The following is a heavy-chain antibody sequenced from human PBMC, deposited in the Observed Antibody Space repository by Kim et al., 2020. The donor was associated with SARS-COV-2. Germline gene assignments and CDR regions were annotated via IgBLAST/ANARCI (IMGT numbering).Heavy chain of an antibody. CDR3: ARASLAAIRYYYYGMDV. J-gene: IGHJ6*02. CDR2: INHSGST. Sequence: SETLSLTCAVYGGSFSGYYWSWIRQPPGKGLEWIGEINHSGSTNYNPSLKSRVTISVDTSKNQFSLKLSSVTAADTAVYYCARASLAAIRYYYYGMDVWGQGTTVTVSS. CDR1: GGSFSGYY. D-gene: IGHD2-2*02. V-gene: IGHV4-34*01.